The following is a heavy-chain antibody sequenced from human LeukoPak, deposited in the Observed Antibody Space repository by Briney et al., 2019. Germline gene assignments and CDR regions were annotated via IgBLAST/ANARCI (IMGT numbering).Heavy chain of an antibody. CDR1: GFTFSSYS. D-gene: IGHD6-13*01. CDR2: ISSSSSYI. Sequence: PGGSLRLSCAASGFTFSSYSVNWVRQAQGKGLEWDSSISSSSSYIYYADSVKGRFTISRDNAKNSLYLQMNSLRAEDTAVYYCARDRVYSSSWYMVGSAFDIWGQGTMVTVSS. J-gene: IGHJ3*02. V-gene: IGHV3-21*01. CDR3: ARDRVYSSSWYMVGSAFDI.